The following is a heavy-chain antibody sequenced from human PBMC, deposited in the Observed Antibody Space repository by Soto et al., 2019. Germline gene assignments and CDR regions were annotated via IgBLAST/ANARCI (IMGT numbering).Heavy chain of an antibody. D-gene: IGHD3-9*01. J-gene: IGHJ6*02. CDR1: GYTFTSYG. CDR3: AREGYYDILTGYRYYGMDV. Sequence: ASVKVSCKASGYTFTSYGISWVRQAPGQGLEWMGWISAYNGNTNYAQKLQGRVTMTTDTSTSTAYMELRSLRSDDTAVYYCAREGYYDILTGYRYYGMDVWGQGTTVTVSS. CDR2: ISAYNGNT. V-gene: IGHV1-18*04.